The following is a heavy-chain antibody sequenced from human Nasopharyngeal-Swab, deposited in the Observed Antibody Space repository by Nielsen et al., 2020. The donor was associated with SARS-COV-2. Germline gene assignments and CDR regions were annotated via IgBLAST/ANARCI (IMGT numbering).Heavy chain of an antibody. CDR2: IKQDGNEK. Sequence: GGSLRLSCVASGFTFRDYWRSWVRQAPAKGLEWVASIKQDGNEKNYVDSVKGRFTISRDNAKNSLFLQMDSLRTEDTAFYYCARVGGRTSPMGSWGQGTLVTVSS. D-gene: IGHD3-10*01. CDR1: GFTFRDYW. J-gene: IGHJ4*02. V-gene: IGHV3-7*01. CDR3: ARVGGRTSPMGS.